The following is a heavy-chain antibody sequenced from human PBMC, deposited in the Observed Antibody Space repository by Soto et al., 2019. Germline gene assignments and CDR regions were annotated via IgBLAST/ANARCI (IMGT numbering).Heavy chain of an antibody. D-gene: IGHD3-10*01. CDR1: GYTFTSYG. J-gene: IGHJ5*01. V-gene: IGHV1-18*01. Sequence: GASVKVSCKASGYTFTSYGISWVRQAPGQGLEWMGWISAYNGNTNYAQKLQGRVTMTTDTSTSTAYMELRSLRSDDTAVYYWLREFSGGFEFVFDFWGQGSLVTGSS. CDR2: ISAYNGNT. CDR3: LREFSGGFEFVFDF.